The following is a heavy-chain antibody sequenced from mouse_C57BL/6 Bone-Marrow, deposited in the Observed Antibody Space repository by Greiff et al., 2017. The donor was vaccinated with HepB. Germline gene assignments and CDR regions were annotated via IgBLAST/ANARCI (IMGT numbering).Heavy chain of an antibody. CDR1: GFNIKNTY. CDR3: ARRYYGSSSYWYFDV. J-gene: IGHJ1*03. CDR2: IDPANGNT. Sequence: EVQGVESVAELVRPGASVKLSCTASGFNIKNTYMHWVKQRPEQGLEWIGRIDPANGNTKYAPKFQGKATITADTSSNTAYLQLSSLTSEDTAIYYCARRYYGSSSYWYFDVWGTGTTVTVSS. V-gene: IGHV14-3*01. D-gene: IGHD1-1*01.